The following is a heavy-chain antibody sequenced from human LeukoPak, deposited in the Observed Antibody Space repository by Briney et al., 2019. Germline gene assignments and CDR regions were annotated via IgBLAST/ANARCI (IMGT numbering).Heavy chain of an antibody. CDR2: IIPILGIA. Sequence: SMKVSCKASGGTFSSYAISWVRQALGQGLEWMGRIIPILGIANYAQKFQGRVTITADKSTSTAYMELSSLRSEDTAVYYCARAPAAAGTYYYYGMDVWGQGTTVTVSS. V-gene: IGHV1-69*04. CDR1: GGTFSSYA. CDR3: ARAPAAAGTYYYYGMDV. J-gene: IGHJ6*02. D-gene: IGHD6-13*01.